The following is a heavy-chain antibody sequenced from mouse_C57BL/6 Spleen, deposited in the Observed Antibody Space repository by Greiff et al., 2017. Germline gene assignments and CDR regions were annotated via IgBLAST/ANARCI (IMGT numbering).Heavy chain of an antibody. CDR3: TTSPYYYGSSYGYFDY. Sequence: VQLKESGAELVRPGASVKLSCTASGFNIQDYYMHWVKQRPEQGLEWIGRIDPEDGDTEYAPKFQGKATMTADTSSNPAYLQLSSLTSEDTAVYYCTTSPYYYGSSYGYFDYWGQGTTLTVSS. D-gene: IGHD1-1*01. V-gene: IGHV14-1*01. CDR1: GFNIQDYY. J-gene: IGHJ2*01. CDR2: IDPEDGDT.